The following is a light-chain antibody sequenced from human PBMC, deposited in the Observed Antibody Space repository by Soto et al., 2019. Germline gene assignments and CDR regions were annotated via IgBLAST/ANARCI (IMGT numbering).Light chain of an antibody. CDR1: QSLLHSNGYNY. CDR2: LGS. V-gene: IGKV2-28*01. Sequence: DIVMTQSPLSLPVTPGEPASISCRSSQSLLHSNGYNYLDWYLQKPGQSPQLLIYLGSNWASGVPDRFSGSGSGTDFTLKISSVEADDVGVYYCMQGEQNPPAFGPGTKLDIK. J-gene: IGKJ3*01. CDR3: MQGEQNPPA.